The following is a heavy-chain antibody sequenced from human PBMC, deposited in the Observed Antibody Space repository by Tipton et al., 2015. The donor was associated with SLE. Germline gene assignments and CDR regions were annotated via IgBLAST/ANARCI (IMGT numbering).Heavy chain of an antibody. Sequence: SLRLSCAASGFTFSTWMHWVRQAPGKGPVWVSRIKSDGSTTNYADSVKGRFTISRDNAKNTLYLQMNSLRAEDTAVYYCARASGSYYYDSSGYDYWGQGTLVTVSS. CDR1: GFTFSTW. J-gene: IGHJ4*02. D-gene: IGHD3-22*01. V-gene: IGHV3-74*01. CDR3: ARASGSYYYDSSGYDY. CDR2: IKSDGSTT.